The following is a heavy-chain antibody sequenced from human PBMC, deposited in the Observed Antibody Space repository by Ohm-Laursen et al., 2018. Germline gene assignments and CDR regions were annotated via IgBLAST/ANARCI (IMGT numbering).Heavy chain of an antibody. CDR2: INPNSGGT. CDR1: GYTFTGYY. V-gene: IGHV1-2*02. CDR3: AREGITMVRGVFRFDP. D-gene: IGHD3-10*01. Sequence: ASVKVSCKASGYTFTGYYMHWVRQAPGQGLEWMGWINPNSGGTNYAQKFQGRVTMTRDTSISTAYMELSRLRSDDTAVYYCAREGITMVRGVFRFDPWGQGTLVTVSS. J-gene: IGHJ5*02.